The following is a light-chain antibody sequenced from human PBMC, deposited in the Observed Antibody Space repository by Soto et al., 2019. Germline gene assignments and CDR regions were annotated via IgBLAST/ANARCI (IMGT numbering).Light chain of an antibody. CDR2: WAS. J-gene: IGKJ4*01. Sequence: DIVMTQSPDSLAVSLGERATINCKSSQSVLYSSNNKNYLAWYQKKPGQPPKLLIYWASTRESGVPDRFSGSGSGTDFTLTIAGLQAEDVADYYCHQYHSAPLTFGGGTKVEIK. V-gene: IGKV4-1*01. CDR1: QSVLYSSNNKNY. CDR3: HQYHSAPLT.